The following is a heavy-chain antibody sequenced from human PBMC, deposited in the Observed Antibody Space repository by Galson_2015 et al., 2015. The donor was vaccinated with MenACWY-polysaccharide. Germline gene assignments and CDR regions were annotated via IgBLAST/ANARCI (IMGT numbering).Heavy chain of an antibody. V-gene: IGHV3-7*01. CDR1: GFTFSNAW. CDR3: ARDKPNYDFSVMDV. D-gene: IGHD3-3*01. J-gene: IGHJ6*02. Sequence: SLRLSCAASGFTFSNAWMSWVRQAPRKGLEWVANIKLDGSRKYYVDSVTGRFTISRDNAKNSLYLQMNSLRAEDTAVYYCARDKPNYDFSVMDVWGQGTTVTVSS. CDR2: IKLDGSRK.